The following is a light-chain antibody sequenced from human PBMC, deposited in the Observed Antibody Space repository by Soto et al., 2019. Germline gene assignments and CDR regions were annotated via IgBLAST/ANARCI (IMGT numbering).Light chain of an antibody. V-gene: IGLV2-14*01. J-gene: IGLJ1*01. CDR1: SSDVGGYNY. CDR3: SSYTSRITPYG. Sequence: QXVLTKPDSLSGSPGQSITISCTGTSSDVGGYNYVSWYQQHPVKAPKLMIYDVTNRPSGVSDRFSGSKSGDTASLTISGLQAEDEADYYCSSYTSRITPYGFGTVTNVTVL. CDR2: DVT.